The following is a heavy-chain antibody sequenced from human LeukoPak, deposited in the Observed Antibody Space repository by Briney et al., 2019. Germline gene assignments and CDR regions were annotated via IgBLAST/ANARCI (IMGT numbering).Heavy chain of an antibody. J-gene: IGHJ4*02. V-gene: IGHV3-11*01. D-gene: IGHD5-18*01. CDR3: ARRNSYGYRY. CDR2: ISSSGSTI. Sequence: GGSLRLSCAASGFTFSDYYMSWLRQVPGKGLEWVSYISSSGSTIYYADSVKGRFTISRDNAKNSLYLQMNSLGAEDTAVYYCARRNSYGYRYWGQGTLVTVSS. CDR1: GFTFSDYY.